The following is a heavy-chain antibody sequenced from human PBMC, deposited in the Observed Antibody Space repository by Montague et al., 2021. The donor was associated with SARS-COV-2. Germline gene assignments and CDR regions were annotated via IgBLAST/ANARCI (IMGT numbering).Heavy chain of an antibody. CDR1: GGSFSGYH. CDR3: ARGGRQWLVIDPRYYFDY. CDR2: INHSGST. V-gene: IGHV4-34*01. Sequence: SETLSLTCAVYGGSFSGYHWSWIRQPPGKGLEWIREINHSGSTNYNPSLKSRVTISVDTSKNQFSLKLSSVTAADTAVYYCARGGRQWLVIDPRYYFDYWGQGTLVTVSS. D-gene: IGHD6-19*01. J-gene: IGHJ4*01.